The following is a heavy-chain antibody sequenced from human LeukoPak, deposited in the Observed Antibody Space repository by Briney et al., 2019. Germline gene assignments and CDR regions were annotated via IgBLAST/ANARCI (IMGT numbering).Heavy chain of an antibody. V-gene: IGHV4-61*10. CDR1: GGSISSGSYY. J-gene: IGHJ4*02. Sequence: PSETLSLTCTVSGGSISSGSYYWSWIRQPAGKGLEWIGYIYYSGSTNYNPSLKSRVTISVGTSKNQFSLKLSSVTAADTAVYYCARRDGYNSYYFDYWGQGTLVTVSS. D-gene: IGHD5-24*01. CDR2: IYYSGST. CDR3: ARRDGYNSYYFDY.